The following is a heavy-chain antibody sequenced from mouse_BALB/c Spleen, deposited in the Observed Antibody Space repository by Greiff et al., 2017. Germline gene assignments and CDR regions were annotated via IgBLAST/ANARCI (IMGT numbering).Heavy chain of an antibody. V-gene: IGHV5-17*02. CDR3: ARSEYGNHLLLDY. D-gene: IGHD2-10*02. Sequence: EVMLVESGGGLVQPGGSRKLSCAASGFTFSSFGMHWVRQAPEKGLEWVAYISSGSSTIYYADTVKGRFTISRDNPKNTLFLQMTSLRSEDTAMYYCARSEYGNHLLLDYWGQGTTLTVSS. CDR2: ISSGSSTI. CDR1: GFTFSSFG. J-gene: IGHJ2*01.